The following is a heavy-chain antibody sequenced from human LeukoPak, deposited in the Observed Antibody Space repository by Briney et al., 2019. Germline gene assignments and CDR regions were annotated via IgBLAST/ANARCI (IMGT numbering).Heavy chain of an antibody. CDR2: INHSGST. D-gene: IGHD6-13*01. Sequence: SETLSLTCAVYGGSFSGYYWSWIRQPPGKGLEWIGEINHSGSTNYSPSLKSRVTISVDTSKNQFSLKLSSVTAADTAVYYCARANPQQQLAFDYWGQGTLVTVSS. CDR3: ARANPQQQLAFDY. J-gene: IGHJ4*02. V-gene: IGHV4-34*01. CDR1: GGSFSGYY.